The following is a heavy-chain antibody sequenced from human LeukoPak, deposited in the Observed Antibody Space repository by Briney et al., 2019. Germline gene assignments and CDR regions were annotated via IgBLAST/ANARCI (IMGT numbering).Heavy chain of an antibody. D-gene: IGHD1-20*01. CDR2: IKQDGSEK. J-gene: IGHJ5*02. CDR3: ARDLNWPGP. Sequence: GGSLRLSCAASGFAFSRPAMHWVRQAPGKGLEWVANIKQDGSEKYYVDSVKGRFTISRDNAKNSLYLQMSSLRAEDTAVYYCARDLNWPGPWGQGSLVTVSS. V-gene: IGHV3-7*01. CDR1: GFAFSRPA.